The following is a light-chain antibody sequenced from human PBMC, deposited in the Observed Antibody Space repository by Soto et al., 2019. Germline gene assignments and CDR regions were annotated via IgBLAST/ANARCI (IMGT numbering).Light chain of an antibody. CDR2: RNN. CDR1: SHNNGSNF. CDR3: AAWDDSLKSVV. V-gene: IGLV1-47*01. Sequence: QSVLTQAPSASGAPGQSIIISCSGSSHNNGSNFGYWYQQFPGTAPKLLILRNNQRPSGVPGRFSGSKSGTSASLAIGGLRSEDEADYHCAAWDDSLKSVVFGGGTKLTVL. J-gene: IGLJ2*01.